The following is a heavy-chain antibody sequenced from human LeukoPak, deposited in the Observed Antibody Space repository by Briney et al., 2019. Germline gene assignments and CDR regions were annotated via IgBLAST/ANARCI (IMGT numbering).Heavy chain of an antibody. CDR3: AKDLCAVTTGCACDI. V-gene: IGHV3-9*03. CDR1: GFTFDDYA. Sequence: GRSLRLSCAASGFTFDDYAMHWVRQAPGKGLEWVSGISWNSGSIGYADSVKGRFTISRDNAKNSLYLQMNSLRAEDMALYYGAKDLCAVTTGCACDIWGQGTMVTVSS. D-gene: IGHD4-17*01. J-gene: IGHJ3*02. CDR2: ISWNSGSI.